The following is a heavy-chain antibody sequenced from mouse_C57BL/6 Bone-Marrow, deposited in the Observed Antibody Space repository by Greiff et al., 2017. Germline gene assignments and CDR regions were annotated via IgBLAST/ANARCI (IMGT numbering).Heavy chain of an antibody. J-gene: IGHJ2*02. CDR1: GYTFTSYW. D-gene: IGHD2-1*01. Sequence: VQLQQSGAELVKPGASVKLSCKVSGYTFTSYWMHWVKQRPGQGLEWIGMIHPNSGSTNYNEKFKSKATLTVDKSTSTAYMQLSGLTSEDSAVYYCADLLNYWGQGTSLTVSS. V-gene: IGHV1-64*01. CDR3: ADLLNY. CDR2: IHPNSGST.